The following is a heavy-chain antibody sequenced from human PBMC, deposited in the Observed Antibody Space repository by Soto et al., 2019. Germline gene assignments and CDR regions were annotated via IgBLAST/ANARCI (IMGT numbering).Heavy chain of an antibody. J-gene: IGHJ4*02. V-gene: IGHV3-30*18. CDR2: ISNDGNNK. Sequence: RRLSCTASGFTFSINDMHWVRQAPGRGLEWVAVISNDGNNKYYADSVKGRFTLSRDNSKNMVYLQMDSLRVEDTAVYFCAKGHKTYNWDYLFDSWGPGTLVTVSS. CDR1: GFTFSIND. D-gene: IGHD1-7*01. CDR3: AKGHKTYNWDYLFDS.